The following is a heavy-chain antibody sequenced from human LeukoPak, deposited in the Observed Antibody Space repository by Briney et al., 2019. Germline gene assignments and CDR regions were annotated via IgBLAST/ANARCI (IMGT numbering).Heavy chain of an antibody. CDR2: INIHNGYT. J-gene: IGHJ5*02. CDR1: GYTFSSYG. D-gene: IGHD4-17*01. CDR3: TRVQDYGDYAWFDP. V-gene: IGHV1-18*01. Sequence: GASVRVSCKASGYTFSSYGISWVRQAPGQGLEWMGWINIHNGYTIYGQKIQGRVTITADKSTSTAYMELSSLRSEDTAVYYCTRVQDYGDYAWFDPWGQGTLVTVSS.